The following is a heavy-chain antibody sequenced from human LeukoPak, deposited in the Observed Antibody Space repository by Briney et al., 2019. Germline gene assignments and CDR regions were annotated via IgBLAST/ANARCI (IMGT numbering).Heavy chain of an antibody. Sequence: GGSLRLSCAASGFTFSSYAMHWVRQAPGKGLEWVAVISYDGSNKYYADSVKGRFTISRDNAKNSLYLQMNSLRAEDTAVYYCARDEIVGATIDYWGQGTLVTVSS. CDR3: ARDEIVGATIDY. V-gene: IGHV3-30-3*01. D-gene: IGHD1-26*01. CDR1: GFTFSSYA. J-gene: IGHJ4*02. CDR2: ISYDGSNK.